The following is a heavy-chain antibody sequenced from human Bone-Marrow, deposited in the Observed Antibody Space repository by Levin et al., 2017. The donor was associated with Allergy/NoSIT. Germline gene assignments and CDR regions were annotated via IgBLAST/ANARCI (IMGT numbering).Heavy chain of an antibody. V-gene: IGHV4-61*02. CDR3: ATDQRGYYVDV. D-gene: IGHD5-12*01. J-gene: IGHJ6*03. CDR2: IYASGST. CDR1: GGSISSGTYY. Sequence: SETLSLTCTVSGGSISSGTYYWSWIRQPAGKGLEWIGLIYASGSTNYNPSLKSRATISVDTSKNQFSLKLSSVNAADTAVYYCATDQRGYYVDVWGQGTTVTVS.